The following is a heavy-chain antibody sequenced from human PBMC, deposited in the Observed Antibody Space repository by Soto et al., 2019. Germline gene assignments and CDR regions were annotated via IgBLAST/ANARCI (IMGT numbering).Heavy chain of an antibody. V-gene: IGHV3-9*01. Sequence: EVQLVESGGGLVQPGRSLRLSCAASGFTFDDYAMHWVRQAPGKGLEWVSGISWNSGSIGYADSVKGRFTISRDNAKNSLYLQMNSLRAEDTALYYCAKGLGIAVAGTKLDYWGQGTLVTVSS. J-gene: IGHJ4*02. CDR2: ISWNSGSI. CDR1: GFTFDDYA. D-gene: IGHD6-19*01. CDR3: AKGLGIAVAGTKLDY.